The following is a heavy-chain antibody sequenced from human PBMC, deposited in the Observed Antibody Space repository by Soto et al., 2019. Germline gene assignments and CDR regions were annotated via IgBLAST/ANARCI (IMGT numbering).Heavy chain of an antibody. Sequence: EVQLLESGGGLVQPGGCLSLSCAASGLTFSSYAMSWVRQAPGKGLVWVSAINGSVGSTYDADSVKGRFTISSDNSKNTLYLQVNSLRAEDTAVYYCANGESDDRNDYRNYWGQGTLVTVSS. CDR2: INGSVGST. V-gene: IGHV3-23*01. J-gene: IGHJ4*02. CDR3: ANGESDDRNDYRNY. D-gene: IGHD4-4*01. CDR1: GLTFSSYA.